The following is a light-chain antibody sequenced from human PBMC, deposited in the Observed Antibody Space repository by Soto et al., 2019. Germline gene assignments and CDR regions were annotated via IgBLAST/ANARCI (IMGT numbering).Light chain of an antibody. J-gene: IGLJ1*01. V-gene: IGLV2-14*01. CDR3: SSYSSSSTLCV. Sequence: QSVLTKPASVSGSPGQSITISCTGTSSDVGGYNYVSWYQQYPGKAPKLMIYEVSNRPSGVSNRFSGSKSGNRASLTIAGLQAEDEADYYCSSYSSSSTLCVFGTGTKLTVL. CDR1: SSDVGGYNY. CDR2: EVS.